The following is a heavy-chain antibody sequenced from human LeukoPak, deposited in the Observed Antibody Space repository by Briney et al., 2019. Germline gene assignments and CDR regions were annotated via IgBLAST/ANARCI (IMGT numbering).Heavy chain of an antibody. D-gene: IGHD7-27*01. CDR3: ASPNWGRDDAFDI. CDR1: GYTFTGSY. Sequence: ASVKVSCKASGYTFTGSYINWVRQAPGQGLEWMGRINPNSGDTNVAQKFQGRVTLTRDTSISTSYMELSRLRSDDTAVYYCASPNWGRDDAFDIWGQGTMVTVSS. CDR2: INPNSGDT. J-gene: IGHJ3*02. V-gene: IGHV1-2*06.